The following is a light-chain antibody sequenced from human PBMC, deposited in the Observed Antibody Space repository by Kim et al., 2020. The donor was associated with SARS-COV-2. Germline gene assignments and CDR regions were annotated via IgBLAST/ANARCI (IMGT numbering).Light chain of an antibody. CDR3: QSADSSGAYKV. J-gene: IGLJ3*02. V-gene: IGLV3-25*03. CDR1: TLPKQY. CDR2: KDS. Sequence: SPGQRARITCSGDTLPKQYAYWYQQKPGQAPVLVIYKDSERRSGIPERFSGSSSGTTVTLSITGVQAEDEADYYCQSADSSGAYKVFGGGTQLTVL.